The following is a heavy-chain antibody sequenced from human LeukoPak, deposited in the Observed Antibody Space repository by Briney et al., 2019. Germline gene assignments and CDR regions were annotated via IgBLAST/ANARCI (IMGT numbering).Heavy chain of an antibody. CDR2: ISDSGGST. Sequence: GGSLRLSCAASGFTFSSYAMSWVRQAPGKGLEWVSAISDSGGSTYYADSVKGRFTISRDNSKNTLYLQMNSLRAEDTAVYYCAKVVKIVGATNVDYWGQGTLVTVSS. J-gene: IGHJ4*02. D-gene: IGHD1-26*01. CDR3: AKVVKIVGATNVDY. V-gene: IGHV3-23*01. CDR1: GFTFSSYA.